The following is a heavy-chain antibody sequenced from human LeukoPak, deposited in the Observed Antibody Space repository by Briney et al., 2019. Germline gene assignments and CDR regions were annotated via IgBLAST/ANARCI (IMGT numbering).Heavy chain of an antibody. J-gene: IGHJ5*02. CDR2: INPSGGST. Sequence: ASVKVSCKASGYTFTSYYMHWVRQAPGQGLEWMGIINPSGGSTSYAQKFQGRVTMTRDMSTSTVYMELSSLRSEDTAVYYCARGIRNYYDSSGYFVGMASGFWFDPWGQGTLVTVSS. D-gene: IGHD3-22*01. CDR3: ARGIRNYYDSSGYFVGMASGFWFDP. V-gene: IGHV1-46*01. CDR1: GYTFTSYY.